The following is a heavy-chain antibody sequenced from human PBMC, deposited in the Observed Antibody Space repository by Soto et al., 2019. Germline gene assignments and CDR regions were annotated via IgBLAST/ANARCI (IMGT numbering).Heavy chain of an antibody. J-gene: IGHJ3*01. CDR2: SRNRVKKYTT. Sequence: GGSLRLSCAASGFPSSDHHLDWIRQAPGKGLEWIGRSRNRVKKYTTEYAASVAGRFTVSRGDSDNSLYLQMKGLSTEDTAVYYCARDNGDSGKTAFDLWGQGTVVTVSS. CDR3: ARDNGDSGKTAFDL. D-gene: IGHD2-21*01. V-gene: IGHV3-72*01. CDR1: GFPSSDHH.